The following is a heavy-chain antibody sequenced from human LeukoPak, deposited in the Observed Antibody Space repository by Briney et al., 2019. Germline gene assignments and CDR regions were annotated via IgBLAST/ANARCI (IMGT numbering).Heavy chain of an antibody. J-gene: IGHJ4*02. CDR2: TYYRSKWYY. D-gene: IGHD3-9*01. CDR3: ARAQHYDVVTGLHQ. CDR1: GDSVSSGTSA. Sequence: SQTLSLTCAISGDSVSSGTSAWNWIRQSPSRGLEWLGRTYYRSKWYYDYAVSVQSRIIVSPDTAKNQFSLQLNSVIPEDTAIYYCARAQHYDVVTGLHQWGQGTLVTVSS. V-gene: IGHV6-1*01.